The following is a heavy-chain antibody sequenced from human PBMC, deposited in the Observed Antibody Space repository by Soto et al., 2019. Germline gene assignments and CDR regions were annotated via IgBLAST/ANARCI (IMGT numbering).Heavy chain of an antibody. CDR1: AFSLSTSGVG. J-gene: IGHJ5*02. V-gene: IGHV2-5*02. Sequence: QITLKESGPPLVKPTQALTLTCTFPAFSLSTSGVGVGWIRQPPGKALEWLALIYWDDDKRYSPSMKSRSTITKDTSKNQVVLTMTNMDPVDTATYYCAHSRPPSRQFDPWGQGTLVTVSS. CDR3: AHSRPPSRQFDP. CDR2: IYWDDDK.